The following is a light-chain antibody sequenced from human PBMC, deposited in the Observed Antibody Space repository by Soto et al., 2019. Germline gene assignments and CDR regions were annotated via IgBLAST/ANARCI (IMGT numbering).Light chain of an antibody. CDR1: QSVSSN. Sequence: EIVLTQSPATLSSFPGDRVTLSCRASQSVSSNLAWYQQRPGQAPRLLIYGASSRATGIPARFSGSGSGTEFTLTINNLQSEDFAVYYCQQYGSSWITFGQGTRLEIK. CDR3: QQYGSSWIT. J-gene: IGKJ5*01. CDR2: GAS. V-gene: IGKV3-15*01.